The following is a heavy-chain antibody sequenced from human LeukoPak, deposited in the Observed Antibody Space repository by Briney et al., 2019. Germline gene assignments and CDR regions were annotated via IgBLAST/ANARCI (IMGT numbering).Heavy chain of an antibody. Sequence: GSLRLSCAASGFTFSSYWMSWVRQAPGKGLEWVANIKQDGSEKYYVDSVKGRFTISRDNAKNSLYLQMNSLRAEDTAVYHCARDRWVFHTPAHAFDIWGQGTMVTVSS. CDR2: IKQDGSEK. J-gene: IGHJ3*02. V-gene: IGHV3-7*01. CDR3: ARDRWVFHTPAHAFDI. CDR1: GFTFSSYW. D-gene: IGHD2-2*02.